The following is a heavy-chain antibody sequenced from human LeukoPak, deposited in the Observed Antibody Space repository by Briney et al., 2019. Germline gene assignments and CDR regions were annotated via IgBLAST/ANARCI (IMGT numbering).Heavy chain of an antibody. CDR2: INPNSGGT. CDR3: AREENNYDFDY. D-gene: IGHD4-11*01. J-gene: IGHJ4*02. CDR1: GYSFTGYY. Sequence: ASVKVSCKASGYSFTGYYIHWVRQAPGQGLEWMGRINPNSGGTNYAQKFQGRVTVTRDTSISTAYMELSRLRSDDTAVYYCAREENNYDFDYWGRGTLVTVSS. V-gene: IGHV1-2*06.